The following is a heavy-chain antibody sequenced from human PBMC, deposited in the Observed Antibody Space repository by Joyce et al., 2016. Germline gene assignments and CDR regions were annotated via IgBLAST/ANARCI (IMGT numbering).Heavy chain of an antibody. V-gene: IGHV3-23*01. D-gene: IGHD3-9*01. CDR3: AKASLTGYYSGAYYFDY. CDR1: GFILRRYD. Sequence: EVQVLESGGGLVQPGGSLRLSCAVSGFILRRYDMSWVRQARGKGLEWISGISSSGDSTYYTDSVKGRFTVSRDKSKKILYLQMNNLRAEDTAVYYCAKASLTGYYSGAYYFDYWGQGTLVTVSS. CDR2: ISSSGDST. J-gene: IGHJ4*02.